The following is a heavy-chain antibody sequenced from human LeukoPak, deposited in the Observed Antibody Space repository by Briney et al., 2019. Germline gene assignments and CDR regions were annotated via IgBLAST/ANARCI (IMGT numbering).Heavy chain of an antibody. CDR3: AKGFYYYGSGSSH. CDR2: ISWDGGST. D-gene: IGHD3-10*01. J-gene: IGHJ4*02. Sequence: GGSLRLSCAASGFTFDDYTMHWVRQAPGKGLEWVSLISWDGGSTYYADSVKGRFTISRDNSKNSLYLQMNSPRTEDTALYYCAKGFYYYGSGSSHWGQGTLVTVSS. CDR1: GFTFDDYT. V-gene: IGHV3-43*01.